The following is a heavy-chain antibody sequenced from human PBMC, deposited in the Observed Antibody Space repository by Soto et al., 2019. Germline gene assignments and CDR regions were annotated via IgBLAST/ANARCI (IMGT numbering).Heavy chain of an antibody. J-gene: IGHJ2*01. V-gene: IGHV3-7*05. CDR2: IKQDGSEK. CDR1: GFTFSSYW. Sequence: GGSLRLSCAASGFTFSSYWMSWVRQAPGKGLEWVANIKQDGSEKYYVDSVKGRFTISRDNAKNSLYLQMNSLRAEDTAVYYCARDHSDSGRTNWYFDLWGRGTLVTVSS. D-gene: IGHD3-10*01. CDR3: ARDHSDSGRTNWYFDL.